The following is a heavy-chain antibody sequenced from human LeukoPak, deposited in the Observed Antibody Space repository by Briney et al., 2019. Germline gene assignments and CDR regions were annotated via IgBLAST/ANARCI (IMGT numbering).Heavy chain of an antibody. CDR2: ISSSGSTI. J-gene: IGHJ4*02. CDR3: AKHLGRGYSSSWTTLDY. Sequence: GGSLRLSCAASGFTFSDYYMSWIRQAPGKGLEWVSYISSSGSTIYYADSVKGRFTISRDNAKNSLYLQMNSLRAEDTAVYYCAKHLGRGYSSSWTTLDYWGQGTLVTVSS. V-gene: IGHV3-11*01. CDR1: GFTFSDYY. D-gene: IGHD6-13*01.